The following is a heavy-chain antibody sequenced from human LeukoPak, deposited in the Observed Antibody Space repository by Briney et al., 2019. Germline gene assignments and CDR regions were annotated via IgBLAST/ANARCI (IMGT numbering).Heavy chain of an antibody. Sequence: GASVKVSCKASGYTFTSYDIIWVRQAPGQGLEWMGWISAYNGNTNYAQKLQGRVTMTTDTSTSTAYMELRSLRSDDTAVYYCARDLHRKYSGYDFAYWGQGTLVTVSS. CDR2: ISAYNGNT. J-gene: IGHJ4*02. D-gene: IGHD5-12*01. CDR1: GYTFTSYD. V-gene: IGHV1-18*01. CDR3: ARDLHRKYSGYDFAY.